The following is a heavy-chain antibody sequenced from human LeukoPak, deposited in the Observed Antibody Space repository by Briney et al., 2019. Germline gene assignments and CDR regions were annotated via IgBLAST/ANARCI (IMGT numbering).Heavy chain of an antibody. V-gene: IGHV3-23*01. CDR1: GFTFTSYC. J-gene: IGHJ4*02. CDR3: AKGAVAPAME. D-gene: IGHD5-18*01. CDR2: ISVNGGST. Sequence: GGSLRLSCAASGFTFTSYCMSWVRQAPGKGLEWVSVISVNGGSTYYADSVKGRFTISRDNSKNTLYLQMNSLTAEDTAVYYCAKGAVAPAMEGGQGILVTVSS.